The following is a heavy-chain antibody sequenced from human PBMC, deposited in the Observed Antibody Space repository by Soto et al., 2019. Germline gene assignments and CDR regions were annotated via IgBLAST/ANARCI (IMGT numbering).Heavy chain of an antibody. CDR1: GFTFSSYE. J-gene: IGHJ4*02. V-gene: IGHV3-48*03. Sequence: PGGSLRLSCAVSGFTFSSYEMNWVRQAPGKGLEWVSYIGSSGNIIYYADSVKGRFTISRDSAKNSLYLQMNSLRAEDTAVYYCAKEAYYYDSSGYYFDYWGQGTLVTVSS. CDR3: AKEAYYYDSSGYYFDY. CDR2: IGSSGNII. D-gene: IGHD3-22*01.